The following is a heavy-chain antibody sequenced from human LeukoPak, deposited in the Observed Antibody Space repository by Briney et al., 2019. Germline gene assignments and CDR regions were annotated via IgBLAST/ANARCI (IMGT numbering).Heavy chain of an antibody. CDR3: ARDSGSYGY. D-gene: IGHD1-26*01. Sequence: GRSLRPSCAASGFTFSSYAMHWVRQAPGKGLEWVAVISYDGSNKYYADSVKGRFTISRDNSKNTLYLQMNSLRAEDTAVYYCARDSGSYGYWGQGTLVTVSS. CDR2: ISYDGSNK. V-gene: IGHV3-30-3*01. CDR1: GFTFSSYA. J-gene: IGHJ4*02.